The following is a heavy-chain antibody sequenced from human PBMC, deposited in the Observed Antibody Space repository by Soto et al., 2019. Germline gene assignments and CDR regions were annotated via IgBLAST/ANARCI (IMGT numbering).Heavy chain of an antibody. V-gene: IGHV3-23*01. CDR2: ISGGGGSA. CDR1: GVTFSSYA. Sequence: EVQLLESGGGLVQPGGSLRLSCAASGVTFSSYAMNWVRQTPGKGLEWVSIISGGGGSAYYADSVKGRFSISRDNSKNTLYLQVNSLRAEDTAVYYCAKVGSSWYSHFDYWGQGTLVTVSS. J-gene: IGHJ4*02. CDR3: AKVGSSWYSHFDY. D-gene: IGHD6-13*01.